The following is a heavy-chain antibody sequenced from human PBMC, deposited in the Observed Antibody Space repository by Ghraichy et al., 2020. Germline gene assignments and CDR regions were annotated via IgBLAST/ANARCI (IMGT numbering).Heavy chain of an antibody. V-gene: IGHV3-48*02. CDR1: GFTFSSYS. J-gene: IGHJ4*02. CDR3: ARAYCGGDCYSGFDY. D-gene: IGHD2-21*02. CDR2: ISSSSSTI. Sequence: GGSLRLSCAASGFTFSSYSMNWVRQAPGKGLEWVSYISSSSSTIYYADSVKGRFTISRDNAKNSLYLQMNSLRDEDTAVYYCARAYCGGDCYSGFDYWGQGTLVTVSS.